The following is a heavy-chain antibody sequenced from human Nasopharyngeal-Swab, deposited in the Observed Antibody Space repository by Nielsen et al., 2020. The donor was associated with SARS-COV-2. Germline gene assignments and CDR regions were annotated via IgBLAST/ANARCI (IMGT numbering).Heavy chain of an antibody. V-gene: IGHV3-30-3*01. D-gene: IGHD5-24*01. CDR3: AREAKDGYSYLGAFDY. CDR1: RFTFGSYA. Sequence: GGSLRLSCAASRFTFGSYAMHWVRQAPGKGLEWVAVISYDGITKYYADFVKGRFIISRDNSKNTLYLQMNSLRAEDTAVFYCAREAKDGYSYLGAFDYWGLGTLVTVSS. CDR2: ISYDGITK. J-gene: IGHJ4*02.